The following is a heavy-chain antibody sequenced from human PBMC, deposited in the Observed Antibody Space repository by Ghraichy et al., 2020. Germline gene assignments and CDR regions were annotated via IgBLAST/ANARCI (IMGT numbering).Heavy chain of an antibody. V-gene: IGHV3-64D*06. Sequence: GESLNISCSASGFIFSTYGMHWVRQAPGKGLEYVSAISNNGGSTYYADSVKDRFTISRDNSKNTLFLQMGSLRAEDTAVYYCVMDRSGIYYFDYWGQGTLVTVSS. J-gene: IGHJ4*02. CDR2: ISNNGGST. CDR1: GFIFSTYG. D-gene: IGHD1-26*01. CDR3: VMDRSGIYYFDY.